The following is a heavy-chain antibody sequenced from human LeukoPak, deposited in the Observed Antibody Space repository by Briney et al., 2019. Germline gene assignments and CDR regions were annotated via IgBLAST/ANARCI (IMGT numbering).Heavy chain of an antibody. Sequence: PSQTLSLTCTVSGGSISSGDYYWSWIRQPPGKGLEWIGYIYYSGSTYYNPSLKSRVTISVDTSKNQFSLKLSSVTAADTAVYYCVTREVAGTTESGFDPWGQGTLVTVSS. J-gene: IGHJ5*02. D-gene: IGHD1-1*01. CDR2: IYYSGST. CDR3: VTREVAGTTESGFDP. CDR1: GGSISSGDYY. V-gene: IGHV4-30-4*01.